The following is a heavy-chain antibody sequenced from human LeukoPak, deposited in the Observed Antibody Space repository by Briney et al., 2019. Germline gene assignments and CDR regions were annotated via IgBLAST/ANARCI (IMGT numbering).Heavy chain of an antibody. CDR2: INPNSGGT. CDR1: GYTFTGYY. J-gene: IGHJ3*02. Sequence: GASVKVSCKASGYTFTGYYMHWVRQAPGQGLEWKGWINPNSGGTNYAQKFQGRVTMTRDTSIGTAYMELSRLRSDDTAVYYCARVQVEQWLVRQPDAFDIWGQGTMVTVSS. V-gene: IGHV1-2*02. CDR3: ARVQVEQWLVRQPDAFDI. D-gene: IGHD6-19*01.